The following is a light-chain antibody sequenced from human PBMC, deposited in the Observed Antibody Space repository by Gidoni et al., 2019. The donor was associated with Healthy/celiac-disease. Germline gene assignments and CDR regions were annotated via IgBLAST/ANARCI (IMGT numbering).Light chain of an antibody. CDR3: QQYGSSPRXT. J-gene: IGKJ3*01. Sequence: EIVLTXXXGTLSLSPGERATISCRASQSVSSSYLACYQQKPGQAPRLLIYGASSRATGIPDRFSGSGSGTYFTLTISRLEPEDFAVYYCQQYGSSPRXTFGPGTKVDIK. CDR2: GAS. CDR1: QSVSSSY. V-gene: IGKV3-20*01.